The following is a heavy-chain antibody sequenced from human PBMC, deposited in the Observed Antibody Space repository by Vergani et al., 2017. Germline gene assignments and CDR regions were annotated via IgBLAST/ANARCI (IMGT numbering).Heavy chain of an antibody. CDR3: ARDRRGYYYDSSGYQLDY. CDR2: ISSSGSTI. CDR1: GFTFSSYE. J-gene: IGHJ4*02. Sequence: EVQLVESGGGLVQPGGSLRLSCAASGFTFSSYEMNWVRQAPGKGLEWVSYISSSGSTIYYADSVKGRFTISRDNAKNSLYLQMNSLRAEDTAVYYCARDRRGYYYDSSGYQLDYWGQGTLVTVSS. V-gene: IGHV3-48*03. D-gene: IGHD3-22*01.